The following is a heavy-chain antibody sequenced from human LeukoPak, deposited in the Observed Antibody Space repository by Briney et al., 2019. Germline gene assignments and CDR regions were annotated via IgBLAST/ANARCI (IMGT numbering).Heavy chain of an antibody. Sequence: GGSLRLSCAVSGFTFSSYGMSWVRQAPGKGLEWVSAISGSGGSTYYADSVKGRFTISRDNSKNTLYLQMNSLRAEDTAVYYCAKDRAYCSGGSCYEAAFWGQGTLVTVSS. J-gene: IGHJ4*02. CDR1: GFTFSSYG. CDR2: ISGSGGST. V-gene: IGHV3-23*01. D-gene: IGHD2-15*01. CDR3: AKDRAYCSGGSCYEAAF.